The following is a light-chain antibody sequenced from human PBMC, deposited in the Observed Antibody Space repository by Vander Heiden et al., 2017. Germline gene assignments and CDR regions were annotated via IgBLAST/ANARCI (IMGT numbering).Light chain of an antibody. V-gene: IGLV1-44*01. CDR1: NSNIGLNS. CDR3: ATWDESLRSPV. J-gene: IGLJ3*02. Sequence: QSVLTQPPSVSGSPGQRVTISYSGSNSNIGLNSVNWYQQLPRTAPQILIYTNTERPSGVPDRFSGSKSGTSASLAISGLQSDDEADYYCATWDESLRSPVFGGGTKLT. CDR2: TNT.